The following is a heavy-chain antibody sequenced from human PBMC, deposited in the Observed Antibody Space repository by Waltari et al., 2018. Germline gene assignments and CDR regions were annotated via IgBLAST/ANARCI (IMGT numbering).Heavy chain of an antibody. V-gene: IGHV2-5*01. CDR2: IDWNDDK. J-gene: IGHJ3*02. D-gene: IGHD2-15*01. CDR1: GFSLTTRGVG. Sequence: QIHFKESGPTLVKPTQTLTQTCTFSGFSLTTRGVGVAWFRPPPGKALDWLAIIDWNDDKRYSPSLNSRLPITNDTSENQVVLTMTNLDPEDTATYFCAHIHGGGRLSWGDAFDIWGQGTMVTVSS. CDR3: AHIHGGGRLSWGDAFDI.